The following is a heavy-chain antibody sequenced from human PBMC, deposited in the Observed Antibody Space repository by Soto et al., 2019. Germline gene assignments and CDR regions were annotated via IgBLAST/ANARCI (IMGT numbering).Heavy chain of an antibody. V-gene: IGHV3-33*01. D-gene: IGHD3-10*01. CDR1: GFTFSNYG. Sequence: QVQLVESGGGVVQPGRSLRLSCAASGFTFSNYGLHWVRQAPGKGLEWVAVVWNDGSNKYYEDSVKGRFTISRDNSKNMLYLAMNSLRAEDTAVYYCARDFSGRDGLRGGFDFWGQGTLVTVTS. CDR3: ARDFSGRDGLRGGFDF. J-gene: IGHJ4*02. CDR2: VWNDGSNK.